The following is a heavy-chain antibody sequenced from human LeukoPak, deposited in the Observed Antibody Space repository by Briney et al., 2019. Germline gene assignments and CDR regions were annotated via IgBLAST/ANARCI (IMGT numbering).Heavy chain of an antibody. J-gene: IGHJ5*02. Sequence: GGSLRLSCAASGFTFSDYYMSWIRQTPRKGLEWVSYISSSGSSIYCADSVKGRFTISRDNAKNSLYLQINSLRAEDTAVYYCARVIPTYYYDSSGYSNWFDPWGQGTLVTVSS. CDR2: ISSSGSSI. CDR3: ARVIPTYYYDSSGYSNWFDP. CDR1: GFTFSDYY. V-gene: IGHV3-11*04. D-gene: IGHD3-22*01.